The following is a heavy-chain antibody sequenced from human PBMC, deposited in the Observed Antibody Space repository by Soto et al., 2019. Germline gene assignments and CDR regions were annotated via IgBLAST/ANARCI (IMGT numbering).Heavy chain of an antibody. D-gene: IGHD5-12*01. V-gene: IGHV1-2*04. Sequence: ASVKVSCKASGYTFTGYYMHWVRQAPGQGLEWMGWINPNSGGTNYAQKFQGWVTMTRDTSISTAYMELSRLRSDDTAVYYCARATSGPNIVATITDYYYYMDVWGKGTTVTVSS. J-gene: IGHJ6*03. CDR3: ARATSGPNIVATITDYYYYMDV. CDR2: INPNSGGT. CDR1: GYTFTGYY.